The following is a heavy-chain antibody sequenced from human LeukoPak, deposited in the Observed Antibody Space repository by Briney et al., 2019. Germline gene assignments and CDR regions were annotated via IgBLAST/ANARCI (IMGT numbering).Heavy chain of an antibody. CDR1: GFTFSSYG. CDR2: ISYDGSNK. J-gene: IGHJ4*02. D-gene: IGHD2-21*02. Sequence: PGGSLRLSCAASGFTFSSYGMHWVRQAPSKGLEWVAVISYDGSNKYYADSVKGRFTISRDNSKNTLYLQMNSLRAEDTAVYYCAKDLSAVTAFDYWGQGTLVTVSS. CDR3: AKDLSAVTAFDY. V-gene: IGHV3-30*18.